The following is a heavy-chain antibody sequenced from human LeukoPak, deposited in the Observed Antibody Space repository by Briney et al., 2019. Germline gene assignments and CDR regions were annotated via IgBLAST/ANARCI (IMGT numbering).Heavy chain of an antibody. Sequence: SETLSLTCTVSGGSISSYYWSWIRQPPGKGLEWIGYIYYSGSTNYNPSLKSRVTISVDTSKNQFSLKLSSVTAADTAVYYCARVTPYGSGSWSFDYWGQGTLVTVSS. J-gene: IGHJ4*02. V-gene: IGHV4-59*01. D-gene: IGHD3-10*01. CDR1: GGSISSYY. CDR3: ARVTPYGSGSWSFDY. CDR2: IYYSGST.